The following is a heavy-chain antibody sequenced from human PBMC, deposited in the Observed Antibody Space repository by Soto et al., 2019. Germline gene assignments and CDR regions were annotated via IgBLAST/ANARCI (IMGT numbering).Heavy chain of an antibody. CDR2: ISAYNDNT. V-gene: IGHV1-18*01. CDR3: ARDPVALGGSGSYYKY. CDR1: GYTFTSYG. D-gene: IGHD3-10*01. Sequence: ASVKVSCKASGYTFTSYGISWVRQAPGQGLEWMGWISAYNDNTKYAQKLQGRVTMTTDTSTSTAYMELRSLRSDDTAVYYCARDPVALGGSGSYYKYWGQGTLVTVSS. J-gene: IGHJ4*02.